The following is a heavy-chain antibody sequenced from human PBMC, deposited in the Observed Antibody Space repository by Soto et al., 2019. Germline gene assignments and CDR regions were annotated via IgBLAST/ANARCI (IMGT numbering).Heavy chain of an antibody. Sequence: SETMSRTCTFFGWSISGGCYYLSWIRQHPGKGLEWIGYIYYSGSTYYNPSLKSRVTISVDTSKNQFSLKLSSVTAADTAVYYCARGGRGKEYYDSSGYYYYYGMDVWGQGPTVTVSS. CDR2: IYYSGST. CDR1: GWSISGGCYY. CDR3: ARGGRGKEYYDSSGYYYYYGMDV. D-gene: IGHD3-22*01. J-gene: IGHJ6*02. V-gene: IGHV4-31*03.